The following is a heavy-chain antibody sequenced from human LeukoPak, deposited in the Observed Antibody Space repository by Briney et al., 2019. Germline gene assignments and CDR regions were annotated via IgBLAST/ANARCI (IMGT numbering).Heavy chain of an antibody. CDR1: GYTFTSYG. D-gene: IGHD3-3*01. Sequence: ASVKVSCKASGYTFTSYGISWVRQAPGQGLEWMGWISAYNGNTNYAQKLQGRVTITTDTSTSTAYMELRSLRSDDTAVYYCARVGPLDFWSGYTPYYYYYYMDVWGKGTTVTVSS. CDR3: ARVGPLDFWSGYTPYYYYYYMDV. CDR2: ISAYNGNT. V-gene: IGHV1-18*01. J-gene: IGHJ6*03.